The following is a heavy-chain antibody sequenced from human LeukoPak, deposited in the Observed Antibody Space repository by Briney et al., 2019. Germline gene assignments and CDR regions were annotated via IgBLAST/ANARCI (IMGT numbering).Heavy chain of an antibody. J-gene: IGHJ4*02. V-gene: IGHV3-23*01. CDR3: AREPRDCTGGTCQSAGGYYFYY. CDR1: GFTFTNYA. D-gene: IGHD2-15*01. CDR2: ISASGGS. Sequence: PGGSLRLSCAASGFTFTNYAMSWVRQAPGKELEWVSGISASGGSYYADSVKGRFTVSRDISKNTLYLQMNSLRAEDTAVYFCAREPRDCTGGTCQSAGGYYFYYWSQGTLVTVSS.